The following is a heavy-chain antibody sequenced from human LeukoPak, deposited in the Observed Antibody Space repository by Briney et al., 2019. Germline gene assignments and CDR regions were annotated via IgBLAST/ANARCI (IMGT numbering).Heavy chain of an antibody. D-gene: IGHD3-16*01. CDR1: GFSFSAYG. Sequence: GGSLRLSCAASGFSFSAYGMKWVRQAPGKGLEWVSVIYSGGSTYYSDYVKGRVTISRDKSKNTLYLQMNSLRAEDTAVYYCARATYDYVWGSYFDYWGQGTLVTVSS. J-gene: IGHJ4*02. CDR2: IYSGGST. CDR3: ARATYDYVWGSYFDY. V-gene: IGHV3-53*01.